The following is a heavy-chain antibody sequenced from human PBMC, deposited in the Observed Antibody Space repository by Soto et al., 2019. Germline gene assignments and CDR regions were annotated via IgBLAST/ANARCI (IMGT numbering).Heavy chain of an antibody. D-gene: IGHD3-10*01. Sequence: GGSLRLSCAASGFTFNSYAMSWVRQAPGKGLEWVSAISGSGGSTYYADSVKGRFTISRDNSKNTLYLQMNSLRAEDTAVYYCAKDSAPRGYYYYGMDVWGQGTTVTVSS. V-gene: IGHV3-23*01. J-gene: IGHJ6*02. CDR1: GFTFNSYA. CDR3: AKDSAPRGYYYYGMDV. CDR2: ISGSGGST.